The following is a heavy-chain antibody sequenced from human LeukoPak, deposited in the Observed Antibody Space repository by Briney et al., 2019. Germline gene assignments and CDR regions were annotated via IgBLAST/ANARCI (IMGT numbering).Heavy chain of an antibody. CDR1: GFTFDDYG. V-gene: IGHV3-9*01. CDR3: AKDIRDGYNYFDY. J-gene: IGHJ4*02. Sequence: GGSLRLSCAASGFTFDDYGMHWVRQAPGKGLEWVAGISWNSGSRGYADSVKGRFTISRDNAKNSLYLQMNRLRAEDTALYYCAKDIRDGYNYFDYWGQGTLVTVSS. CDR2: ISWNSGSR. D-gene: IGHD5-24*01.